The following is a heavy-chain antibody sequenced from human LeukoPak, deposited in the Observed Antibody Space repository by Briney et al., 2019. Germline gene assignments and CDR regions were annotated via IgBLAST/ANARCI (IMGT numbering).Heavy chain of an antibody. CDR3: ARGYYGTFDY. D-gene: IGHD2/OR15-2a*01. J-gene: IGHJ4*02. CDR1: GYSTSSGYY. V-gene: IGHV4-38-2*01. CDR2: IYDSGRT. Sequence: PETLSLTCAVSGYSTSSGYYWSWIRQPPGKGLEWIGRIYDSGRTYYNPSPKRRVTISVDTSKNPFSLMVSSVTAADTAVYYCARGYYGTFDYWGQGTLVTVSS.